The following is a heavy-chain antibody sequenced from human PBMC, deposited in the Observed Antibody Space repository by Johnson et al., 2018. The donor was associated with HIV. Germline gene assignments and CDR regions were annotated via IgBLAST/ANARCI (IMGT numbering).Heavy chain of an antibody. J-gene: IGHJ3*02. CDR3: ATSYATGAFDI. D-gene: IGHD3-16*01. CDR1: GFTFSTYA. CDR2: ISYDGTDK. Sequence: QVQLVESGGGVVQPGRSLRLSCAASGFTFSTYAMHWVRQAPGKGLEWVALISYDGTDKYYADSVKGRFTISRDNSKNTLYLQMNSLRAEDTAVYYCATSYATGAFDIWGQGTMVTVSS. V-gene: IGHV3-30*03.